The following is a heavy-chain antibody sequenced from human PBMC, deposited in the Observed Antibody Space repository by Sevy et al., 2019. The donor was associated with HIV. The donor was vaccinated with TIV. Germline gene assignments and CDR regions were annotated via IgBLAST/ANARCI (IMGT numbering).Heavy chain of an antibody. CDR2: ISYDGSNK. V-gene: IGHV3-30*04. CDR1: GFIFSNYA. CDR3: ARDRTFSSDTRGYYPFDS. Sequence: GGSLRLSCAASGFIFSNYAIHWVRRAPGKGLEWVAVISYDGSNKHYAASVTGQFTISIDNSRNTLFLQMNSLRLDDTAVDYCARDRTFSSDTRGYYPFDSWGQGTLVTVSS. J-gene: IGHJ4*02. D-gene: IGHD3-22*01.